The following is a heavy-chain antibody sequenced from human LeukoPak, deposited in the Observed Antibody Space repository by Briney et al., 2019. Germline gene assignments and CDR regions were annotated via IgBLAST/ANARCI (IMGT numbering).Heavy chain of an antibody. D-gene: IGHD6-19*01. Sequence: SETLSLTCTVSGGSISSSSYYWGWIRQPPGKGLEWIGSIYYSGSTYYNPSLKSRVTISVDTSKNQLSLKLNSVTAADTAVYYCARDGSGWNYYFDYWGQGTLVTVSS. CDR2: IYYSGST. V-gene: IGHV4-39*07. CDR3: ARDGSGWNYYFDY. CDR1: GGSISSSSYY. J-gene: IGHJ4*02.